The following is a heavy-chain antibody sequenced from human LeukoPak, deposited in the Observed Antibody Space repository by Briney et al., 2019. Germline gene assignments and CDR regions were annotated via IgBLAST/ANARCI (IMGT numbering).Heavy chain of an antibody. CDR2: IIPILGIA. D-gene: IGHD3-3*01. Sequence: ASVKVSCKASGGTFSSYAISWVRQAPGQGLEWMGRIIPILGIANYAQKFQGRVTITADKSTSTAYMELSSLRSEDTAVYYCARTGPITIFGVVSEWGQGTLVTVSS. J-gene: IGHJ4*02. CDR1: GGTFSSYA. V-gene: IGHV1-69*04. CDR3: ARTGPITIFGVVSE.